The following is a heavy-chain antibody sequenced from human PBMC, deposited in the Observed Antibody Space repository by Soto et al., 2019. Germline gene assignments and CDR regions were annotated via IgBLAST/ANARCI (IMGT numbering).Heavy chain of an antibody. CDR2: ISGSGGST. D-gene: IGHD6-19*01. CDR1: GFTFSSYA. CDR3: AKCQGLEQWPAEGSYYYYYMDV. Sequence: GGSLRLSCAASGFTFSSYAMSWVRQAPGKGLEWVSAISGSGGSTYYADSVKGRFTISRDNSKNTLYLQMNSLRAEDTAVYYCAKCQGLEQWPAEGSYYYYYMDVWGKGTTVTVSS. V-gene: IGHV3-23*01. J-gene: IGHJ6*03.